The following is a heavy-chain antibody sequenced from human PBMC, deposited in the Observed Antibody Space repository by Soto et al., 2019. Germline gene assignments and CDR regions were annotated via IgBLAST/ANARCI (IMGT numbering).Heavy chain of an antibody. J-gene: IGHJ6*02. D-gene: IGHD1-7*01. CDR3: ARDRTLELQGNYYYYGMDV. V-gene: IGHV4-59*01. Sequence: SETLSLTCSVSGGSIRDYFWTWIRQSPGRGLEWIGYISSSGTVKYNSSLKSRVTISLDRSRNQFSLKLSSVTAADTAVYFCARDRTLELQGNYYYYGMDVWGQGPTVTVSS. CDR1: GGSIRDYF. CDR2: ISSSGTV.